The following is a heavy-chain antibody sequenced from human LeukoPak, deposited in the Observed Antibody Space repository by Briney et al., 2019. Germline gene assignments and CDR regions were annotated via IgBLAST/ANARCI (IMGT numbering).Heavy chain of an antibody. V-gene: IGHV3-73*01. Sequence: GGSLRLYCAASGFTFSGSAMHWVRQASGKGLEWVGRIRTKANSYATAYAASVKGRFTISRDDSKNTAYLQMNSLKTEDTAVYYCTRRDCNGNSCYSYYWGQGTLVTVSS. CDR3: TRRDCNGNSCYSYY. CDR2: IRTKANSYAT. D-gene: IGHD2-15*01. CDR1: GFTFSGSA. J-gene: IGHJ4*02.